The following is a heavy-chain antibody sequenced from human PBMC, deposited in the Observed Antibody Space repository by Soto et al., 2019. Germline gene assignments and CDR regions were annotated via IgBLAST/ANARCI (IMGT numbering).Heavy chain of an antibody. Sequence: SETLSLTCTVSGGSVTGAEDYWSWIRQSPGKGLEWIGYISNSGSTGYNPSLKTRLSMSVDRSKNQFTLRLTSVTAADTAVYFCATESGSTYGYFDYWGQGTQVTVSS. CDR2: ISNSGST. V-gene: IGHV4-30-4*01. D-gene: IGHD4-17*01. CDR3: ATESGSTYGYFDY. CDR1: GGSVTGAEDY. J-gene: IGHJ4*02.